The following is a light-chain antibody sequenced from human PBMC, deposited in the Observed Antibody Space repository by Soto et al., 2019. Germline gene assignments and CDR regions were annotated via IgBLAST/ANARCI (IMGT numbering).Light chain of an antibody. CDR2: DTS. V-gene: IGKV3-11*01. CDR3: HQRNK. J-gene: IGKJ5*01. Sequence: EVASTQSPATLSLAPGSRATLSCRASQFLSSYLAWYQQKPCQPPRLLIYDTSNRATGIPARFSGSRSGTDFTLTISSLEPEDFGVYFCHQRNKFGQGTRLEIK. CDR1: QFLSSY.